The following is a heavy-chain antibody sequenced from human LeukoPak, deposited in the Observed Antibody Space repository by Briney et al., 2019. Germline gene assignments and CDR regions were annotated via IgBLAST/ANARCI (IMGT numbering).Heavy chain of an antibody. J-gene: IGHJ6*03. CDR2: INPSGGST. Sequence: ASVKVSCKASGYTFTNYYMHWVRQSPGQGLEWMGIINPSGGSTRYAQKFQGRVTMTRDTSTSTLYMELSSLRSEDTAVYFCARDGIAAAGTFYYYYYMDVWGKGTTVTVSS. V-gene: IGHV1-46*01. CDR1: GYTFTNYY. D-gene: IGHD6-13*01. CDR3: ARDGIAAAGTFYYYYYMDV.